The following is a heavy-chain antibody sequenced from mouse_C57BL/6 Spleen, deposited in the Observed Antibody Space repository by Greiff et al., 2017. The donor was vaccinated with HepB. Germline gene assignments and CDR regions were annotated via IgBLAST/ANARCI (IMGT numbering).Heavy chain of an antibody. CDR3: ARYDGYSRYFDV. Sequence: QVQLQQPGTELVKPGASVKLSCKASGYTFTSYWMHWVKQRPGQGLEWIGNINPSNGGTNYNEKFKSKATLTGDKSSSTAYMQLSSLTSEDSAVYYCARYDGYSRYFDVWGTGTTVTVSS. D-gene: IGHD2-3*01. CDR1: GYTFTSYW. CDR2: INPSNGGT. J-gene: IGHJ1*03. V-gene: IGHV1-53*01.